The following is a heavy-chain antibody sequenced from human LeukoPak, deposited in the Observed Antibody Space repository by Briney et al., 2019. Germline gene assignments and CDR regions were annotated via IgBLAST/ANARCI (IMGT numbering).Heavy chain of an antibody. D-gene: IGHD2-2*01. CDR2: IYTSGSN. V-gene: IGHV4-61*02. Sequence: SETLSLTCIVSGGSISSGRYYWNWLLQPAGKGLEWIGRIYTSGSNNYNPALKRRVTISVDTSKNQFSLKLSSVTAADTAVYYGARGIVVVPAAIDYFDYWGQGTLVTVSS. CDR1: GGSISSGRYY. J-gene: IGHJ4*02. CDR3: ARGIVVVPAAIDYFDY.